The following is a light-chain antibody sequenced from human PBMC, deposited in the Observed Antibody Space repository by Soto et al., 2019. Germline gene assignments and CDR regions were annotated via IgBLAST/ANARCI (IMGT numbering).Light chain of an antibody. CDR1: QSVTGSY. CDR2: GVS. Sequence: ENVLLHSPGTLFLSPGERVTLSCRASQSVTGSYLAWYQQKPGQAPRLLVYGVSSRATGGPDRFSGSGSGTDFTFTVSKLEPEYFALYYCHQYGSSLWTFGQGTRVEIK. V-gene: IGKV3-20*01. CDR3: HQYGSSLWT. J-gene: IGKJ1*01.